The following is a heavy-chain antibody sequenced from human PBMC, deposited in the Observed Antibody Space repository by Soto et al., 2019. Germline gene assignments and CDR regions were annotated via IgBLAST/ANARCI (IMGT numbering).Heavy chain of an antibody. Sequence: GSVKVSCKASGYTFTGYYMHWVRQAPGQGLEWMGWINPNSGGTNYAQKFQGWVTMTRDTSISTAYMELSRLRSDDTAVYYCARGKRRQLVPYYYYGMDVWGQGTTVTVSS. CDR2: INPNSGGT. CDR1: GYTFTGYY. V-gene: IGHV1-2*04. CDR3: ARGKRRQLVPYYYYGMDV. J-gene: IGHJ6*02. D-gene: IGHD6-13*01.